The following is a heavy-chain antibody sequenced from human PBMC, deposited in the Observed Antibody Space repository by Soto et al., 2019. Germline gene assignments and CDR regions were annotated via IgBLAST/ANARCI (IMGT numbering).Heavy chain of an antibody. CDR2: ISNDGNTK. J-gene: IGHJ5*02. CDR1: GFIFNYYG. CDR3: ARSAGYRSSWDWFDP. D-gene: IGHD2-2*01. Sequence: GGSLRLSCEASGFIFNYYGMHWVRQAPGKGLEWVAAISNDGNTKHYADFVKGRFTISRDNANNTVHLQMKSLRPEDTAMFYCARSAGYRSSWDWFDPWGQGTLVTVSS. V-gene: IGHV3-30-3*01.